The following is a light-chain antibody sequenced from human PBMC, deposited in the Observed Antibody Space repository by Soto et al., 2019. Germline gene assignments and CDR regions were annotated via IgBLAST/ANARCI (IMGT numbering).Light chain of an antibody. CDR3: QSFDINNVV. J-gene: IGLJ2*01. Sequence: NFMLAQPPSVSESPGKTVTISCTRSSGSIAKNYVHWYQQRPGSAPTIVLFEDNKRSSGIPDRFSGSIDSSSNSASLTISGLKTEDEADYYCQSFDINNVVFGGGTKLTVL. CDR2: EDN. CDR1: SGSIAKNY. V-gene: IGLV6-57*04.